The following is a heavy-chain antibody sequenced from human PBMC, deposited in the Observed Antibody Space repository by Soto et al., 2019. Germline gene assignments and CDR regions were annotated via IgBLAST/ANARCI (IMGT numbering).Heavy chain of an antibody. CDR3: ARIRPDSGSYSYFDF. J-gene: IGHJ4*02. CDR2: IDWNDDK. V-gene: IGHV2-70*04. Sequence: SGPTLVNPTQTLTLTCTFSGFSLTTSGMRVSWIRRPPGKALEWLARIDWNDDKFFSTSLKTRLAISKDPSKNQVVLTMSNMDPLDTATYYCARIRPDSGSYSYFDFWGQGLLVTVSS. D-gene: IGHD3-10*01. CDR1: GFSLTTSGMR.